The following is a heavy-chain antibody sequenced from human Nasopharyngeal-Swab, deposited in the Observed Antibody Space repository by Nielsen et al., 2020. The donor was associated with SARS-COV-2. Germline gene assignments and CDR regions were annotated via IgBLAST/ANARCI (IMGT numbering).Heavy chain of an antibody. D-gene: IGHD3-22*01. CDR1: GGSFNGYY. CDR2: INHSGST. Sequence: SQTRSLTCAVYGGSFNGYYWSWIRQSPGKGLECIGEINHSGSTNYNPSLKSRVTISVDTSKTQFSLKLSSVTAADTAVYYCARGSTMNGYYGMDVWGQGTTVTVSS. V-gene: IGHV4-34*01. J-gene: IGHJ6*02. CDR3: ARGSTMNGYYGMDV.